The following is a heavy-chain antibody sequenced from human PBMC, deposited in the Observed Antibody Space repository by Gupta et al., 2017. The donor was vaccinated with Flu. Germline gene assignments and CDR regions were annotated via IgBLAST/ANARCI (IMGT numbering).Heavy chain of an antibody. CDR3: ARADLIAAAGNWFDP. Sequence: QVQLQESGPGLVKPSETLSLTCAVSGYSISSGYYWGWIRQPPGKGLEWIGSIYHSGSTYYNPSLKSRVTISVDTSKNQFSLKLSSVTAADTAVYYCARADLIAAAGNWFDPWGQGTLVTVSS. J-gene: IGHJ5*02. CDR1: GYSISSGYY. CDR2: IYHSGST. V-gene: IGHV4-38-2*01. D-gene: IGHD6-13*01.